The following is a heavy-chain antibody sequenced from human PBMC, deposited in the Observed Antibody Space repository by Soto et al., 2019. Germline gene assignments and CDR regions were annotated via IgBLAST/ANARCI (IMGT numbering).Heavy chain of an antibody. CDR1: GYTFTSYY. V-gene: IGHV1-46*01. CDR3: GRESVNIVATTWDSGGMDA. Sequence: QVQLVQSGAEVKKPGASVKVSCKASGYTFTSYYMHWVRQAPGQGLEWMGIINPSGGSTSHAQKSQGRVTMPRDPSTRTVYLKMSSLRSEDTAVYYCGRESVNIVATTWDSGGMDAWGQGTTVTVPS. CDR2: INPSGGST. J-gene: IGHJ6*02. D-gene: IGHD5-12*01.